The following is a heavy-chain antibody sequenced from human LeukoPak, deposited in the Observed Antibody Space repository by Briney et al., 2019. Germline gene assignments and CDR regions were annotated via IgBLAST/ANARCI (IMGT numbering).Heavy chain of an antibody. CDR1: GLTFSSHW. CDR3: AKAKSGYCSGGSCFDS. Sequence: PGGSLRLSCAASGLTFSSHWMHWVRQAPGKGLVWVSRITNDGSSTTYADSVKGRSTISRDNSKNTLYLQMNSLRAEDTAVYYCAKAKSGYCSGGSCFDSWGQGTLVTVSS. V-gene: IGHV3-74*01. D-gene: IGHD2-15*01. CDR2: ITNDGSST. J-gene: IGHJ4*02.